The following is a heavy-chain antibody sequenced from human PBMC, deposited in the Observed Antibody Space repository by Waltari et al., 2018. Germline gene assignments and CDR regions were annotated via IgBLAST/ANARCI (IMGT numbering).Heavy chain of an antibody. CDR1: GYSFTNYA. J-gene: IGHJ5*02. V-gene: IGHV7-4-1*02. CDR2: INTNTRNP. CDR3: AREVVPPARVVVNWFDP. Sequence: QVQLVQSGSELKKPGASVKVSCKASGYSFTNYAIHWIRQAPGQGLELMGWINTNTRNPVYVQGFTGRFVFSLDTSVNTAYLQINSLKAEDTAVYFCAREVVPPARVVVNWFDPWGQGTLVTVSS. D-gene: IGHD2-2*01.